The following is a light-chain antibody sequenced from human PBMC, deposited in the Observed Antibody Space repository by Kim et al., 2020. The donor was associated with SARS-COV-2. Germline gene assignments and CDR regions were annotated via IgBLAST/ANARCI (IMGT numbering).Light chain of an antibody. CDR3: QQAKGFPYS. V-gene: IGKV1-12*01. J-gene: IGKJ2*03. CDR1: QCVRSW. Sequence: SAAVGDRVTMTGRASQCVRSWLAWYQQTPGKAPKLLIYAASSLQSGVPSRFSGSGSGTDFTLTISSLQPEDFATYYCQQAKGFPYSFGQGTKLEI. CDR2: AAS.